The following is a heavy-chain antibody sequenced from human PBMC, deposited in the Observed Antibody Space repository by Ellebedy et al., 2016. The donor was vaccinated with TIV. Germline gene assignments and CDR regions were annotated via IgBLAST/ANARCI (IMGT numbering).Heavy chain of an antibody. J-gene: IGHJ4*02. V-gene: IGHV1-18*01. Sequence: ASVKVSXXASGYTFTNYIITWVRQAPGQGLEWMEWISAYNDNTKYAQNLHDRVTMTTDASTSTAYMELRSLRSDDTAMYYCARDPGPFGNGAHSPYWGQGTLVTVSS. D-gene: IGHD4/OR15-4a*01. CDR3: ARDPGPFGNGAHSPY. CDR1: GYTFTNYI. CDR2: ISAYNDNT.